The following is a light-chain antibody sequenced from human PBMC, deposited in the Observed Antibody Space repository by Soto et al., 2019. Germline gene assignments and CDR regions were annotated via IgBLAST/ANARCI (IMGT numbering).Light chain of an antibody. J-gene: IGKJ1*01. CDR2: GAS. V-gene: IGKV3-20*01. CDR1: QSVTNNF. Sequence: EIVLTQSPGTLSLSPGERATLSCRASQSVTNNFLAWYQQKRGQAPWLLIYGASSRATGIPDRFSGSGSGTDSTLTISRVEPEDFAVYYCQQYGTSPRTFGQGTKVDIK. CDR3: QQYGTSPRT.